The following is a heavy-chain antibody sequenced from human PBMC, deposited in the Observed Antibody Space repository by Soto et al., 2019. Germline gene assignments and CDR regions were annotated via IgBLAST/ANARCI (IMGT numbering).Heavy chain of an antibody. D-gene: IGHD6-19*01. CDR1: GGSITDYS. J-gene: IGHJ6*02. CDR2: IFSSGST. Sequence: PSETLSLTCTVSGGSITDYSWVWIRQPAGKGLEWIGRIFSSGSTNYNPSLKGRITMSLDTSKNQFSLKLSSVTAADTAVYYCARDPGSIAVAGTVFYYYYGMDVWGQGTTVTVSS. CDR3: ARDPGSIAVAGTVFYYYYGMDV. V-gene: IGHV4-4*07.